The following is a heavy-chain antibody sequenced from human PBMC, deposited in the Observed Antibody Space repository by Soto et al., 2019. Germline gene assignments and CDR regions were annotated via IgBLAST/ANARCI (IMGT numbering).Heavy chain of an antibody. V-gene: IGHV4-4*07. CDR2: IYTSGST. CDR1: GGSISSYY. CDR3: ARDGYNSGYYYYGMDV. J-gene: IGHJ6*02. Sequence: SETLSLTCTVSGGSISSYYGSWIRQPAGKGLEWIGRIYTSGSTNYNPSLKSRVTMSVDTSKNQFSLKLSSVTAADTAVYYCARDGYNSGYYYYGMDVWGQGTTVTVSS. D-gene: IGHD5-12*01.